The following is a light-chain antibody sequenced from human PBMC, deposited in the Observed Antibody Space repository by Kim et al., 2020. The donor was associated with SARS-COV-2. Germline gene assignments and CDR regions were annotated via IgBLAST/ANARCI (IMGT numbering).Light chain of an antibody. CDR1: EGITSS. CDR2: AAS. V-gene: IGKV1-9*01. Sequence: IQLTQSPSSLSASVGDRVTITCRASEGITSSVAWYQQNPGKAPKLLINAASTLQSGVPSRFSGSGSGTDFTLTITSLQPEDFATYSRQQVGTYPYSFGEGTKLEI. J-gene: IGKJ2*01. CDR3: QQVGTYPYS.